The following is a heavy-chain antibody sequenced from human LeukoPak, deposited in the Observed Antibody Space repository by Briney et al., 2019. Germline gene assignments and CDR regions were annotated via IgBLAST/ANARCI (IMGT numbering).Heavy chain of an antibody. D-gene: IGHD4-17*01. CDR1: GFTFSSYA. CDR2: ISYDGSNK. CDR3: ERGHGADWFDP. Sequence: GRSLRLSCAASGFTFSSYAMHWVRQAPGKGLEWVAVISYDGSNKYYADSVKGRFTISRDNSKNTLYLQMNSLRAEDTAVYYCERGHGADWFDPWGQGTLVTVSS. J-gene: IGHJ5*02. V-gene: IGHV3-30-3*01.